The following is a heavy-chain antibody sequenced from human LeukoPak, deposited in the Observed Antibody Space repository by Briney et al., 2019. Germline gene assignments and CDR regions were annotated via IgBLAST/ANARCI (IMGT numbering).Heavy chain of an antibody. D-gene: IGHD3-3*01. J-gene: IGHJ4*02. CDR3: AKGALEWTYYFDF. V-gene: IGHV3-23*01. CDR2: ISGSAGTT. Sequence: GGSLRLSCAASGLTFSSYAMTWVRQAPGKGLECISAISGSAGTTYYAESVKGRFTISRDNSKNTLSLQMSSLRAEDTAVYYCAKGALEWTYYFDFWGQGTLVTASS. CDR1: GLTFSSYA.